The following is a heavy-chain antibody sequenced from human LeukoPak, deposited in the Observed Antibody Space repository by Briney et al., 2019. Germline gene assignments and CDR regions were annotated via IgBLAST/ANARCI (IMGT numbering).Heavy chain of an antibody. CDR3: ARDMVVTAIPYDAFDI. V-gene: IGHV3-21*01. CDR2: ISSSSSYI. J-gene: IGHJ3*02. Sequence: PGGSLGLSCAASGFTFSSYSMNWVRQAPGKGLEWVSSISSSSSYIYYADSVKGRFTISRDNAKNSLYLQMNSLRAEDTAVYYCARDMVVTAIPYDAFDIWGQGTMVTVSS. CDR1: GFTFSSYS. D-gene: IGHD2-21*02.